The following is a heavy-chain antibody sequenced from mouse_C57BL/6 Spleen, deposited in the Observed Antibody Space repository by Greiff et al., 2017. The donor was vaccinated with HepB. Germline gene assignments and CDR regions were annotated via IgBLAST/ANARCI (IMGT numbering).Heavy chain of an antibody. Sequence: QVPLQQPGAELVKPGASGKLSCKASGYTFTNYWMPWVKQSPGQGLGWVGMIHPNSGSTNYNEKFKSKATLTVDKSSSTAYMQLSSLTSEDSAVYYCARNYGTPYWYFDVWGTGTTVTVSS. J-gene: IGHJ1*03. V-gene: IGHV1-64*01. CDR2: IHPNSGST. D-gene: IGHD1-1*01. CDR3: ARNYGTPYWYFDV. CDR1: GYTFTNYW.